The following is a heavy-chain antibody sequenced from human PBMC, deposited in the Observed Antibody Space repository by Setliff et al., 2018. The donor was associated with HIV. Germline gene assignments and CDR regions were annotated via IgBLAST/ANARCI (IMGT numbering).Heavy chain of an antibody. CDR3: AKSALLWFGTSNWFDS. V-gene: IGHV3-23*01. J-gene: IGHJ5*01. D-gene: IGHD3-10*01. CDR1: GFTFSSYA. CDR2: ISGSGGST. Sequence: GGSLRLSCAASGFTFSSYAMSWVRQAPGKGLEWVSAISGSGGSTYYTDSVKGRFTISRDNAKNSLYLQMNSLRAEDTAVYHCAKSALLWFGTSNWFDSWGQGTLVTVSS.